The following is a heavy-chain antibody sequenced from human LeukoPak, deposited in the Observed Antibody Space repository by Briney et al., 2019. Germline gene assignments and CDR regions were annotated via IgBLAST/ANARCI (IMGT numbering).Heavy chain of an antibody. V-gene: IGHV4-59*08. CDR2: IYVTGT. J-gene: IGHJ6*03. D-gene: IGHD3-16*02. Sequence: SETLSLTCTVSGGSIGTYYWSWIRQSPGKGLEWIGYIYVTGTRYNPYLQSQVTISVDRSRNQFFLKMSSVTAADTAVYYCARHIGGGIEDMDVWGKGTKVIVSS. CDR1: GGSIGTYY. CDR3: ARHIGGGIEDMDV.